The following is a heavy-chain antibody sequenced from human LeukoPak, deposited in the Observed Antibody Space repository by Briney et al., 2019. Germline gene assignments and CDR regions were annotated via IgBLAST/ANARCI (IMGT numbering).Heavy chain of an antibody. V-gene: IGHV3-11*05. CDR3: ARETYGRFDC. D-gene: IGHD4-17*01. Sequence: GGSLRLSCAAAGFTFSDYYMSWIRQAPGKGLEWVSYISSSSTYTDYADSVKGRFTISRDNAKNSLFLQMNSLRAEDTAMYYCARETYGRFDCWGREPWSPSPQ. CDR1: GFTFSDYY. J-gene: IGHJ4*02. CDR2: ISSSSTYT.